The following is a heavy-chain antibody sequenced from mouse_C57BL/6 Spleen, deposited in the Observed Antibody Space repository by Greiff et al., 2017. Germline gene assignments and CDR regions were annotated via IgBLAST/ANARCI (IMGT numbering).Heavy chain of an antibody. D-gene: IGHD2-4*01. CDR2: INPYNGDT. CDR3: ARGYGDYDYFDY. CDR1: GYTFTDYY. Sequence: VQLQQSGPVLVKPGASVKMSCKASGYTFTDYYMNWVKQSHGKSLEWIGVINPYNGDTSYNQKFKGKATLTVDKSSSTAYMELNSLTSEDSAVYYCARGYGDYDYFDYWGQGTTLTVSS. J-gene: IGHJ2*01. V-gene: IGHV1-19*01.